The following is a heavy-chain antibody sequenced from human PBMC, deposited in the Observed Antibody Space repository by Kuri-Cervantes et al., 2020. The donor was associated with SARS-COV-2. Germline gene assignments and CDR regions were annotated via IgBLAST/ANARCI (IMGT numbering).Heavy chain of an antibody. D-gene: IGHD3-10*01. Sequence: ASVKVSCKASGGTFSSYAISWVRQAPGQGLEWMGWMNPNSGNTGYAQKFQGRVTMTRNTSISTAYMELSSLRSEDTAVYYCARRVLSTGSGDWYFDLWGRGTLVTVSS. CDR3: ARRVLSTGSGDWYFDL. CDR1: GGTFSSYA. CDR2: MNPNSGNT. J-gene: IGHJ2*01. V-gene: IGHV1-8*02.